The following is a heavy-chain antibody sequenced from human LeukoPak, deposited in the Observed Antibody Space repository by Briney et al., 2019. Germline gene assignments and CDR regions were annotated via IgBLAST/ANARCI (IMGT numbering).Heavy chain of an antibody. Sequence: PGGSLRLSCAASGFTLSNYAMNWVRQAPGKGLEWVSSINGSGDKTYYADSVKGRFTISRDSSKNTLYLQMNSLRAEDTAVYYCAKPARTDYADYWGQGTLVTVSS. CDR1: GFTLSNYA. CDR2: INGSGDKT. V-gene: IGHV3-23*01. D-gene: IGHD1-14*01. J-gene: IGHJ4*02. CDR3: AKPARTDYADY.